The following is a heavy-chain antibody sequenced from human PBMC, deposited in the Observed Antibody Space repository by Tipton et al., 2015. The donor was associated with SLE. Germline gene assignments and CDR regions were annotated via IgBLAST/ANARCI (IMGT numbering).Heavy chain of an antibody. Sequence: GLVKPSETLSLTCTVSGGSISSYYWSWIRQPAGKGLEWIGRIYTSGSTNYNPSLKSRVTMSVDTSKNQFSLKLSSVTAADTAVYYCARGGALRPQAEYFQHWGQGTLVTVSS. CDR2: IYTSGST. CDR3: ARGGALRPQAEYFQH. J-gene: IGHJ1*01. CDR1: GGSISSYY. V-gene: IGHV4-4*07. D-gene: IGHD3-16*01.